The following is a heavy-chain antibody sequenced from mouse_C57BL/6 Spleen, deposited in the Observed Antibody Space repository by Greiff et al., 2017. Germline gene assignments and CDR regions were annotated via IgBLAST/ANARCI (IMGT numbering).Heavy chain of an antibody. CDR1: GYTFTDYE. CDR2: IDPETGGT. D-gene: IGHD2-4*01. V-gene: IGHV1-15*01. J-gene: IGHJ3*01. CDR3: TNYDGAY. Sequence: VKLQESGAELVRPGASVTLSCKASGYTFTDYEMHWVKQTPVHGLEWIGAIDPETGGTAYNQKFKGKAILTADKSSSTAYMELRSLTSEDSAVYYCTNYDGAYWGQGTLVTVSA.